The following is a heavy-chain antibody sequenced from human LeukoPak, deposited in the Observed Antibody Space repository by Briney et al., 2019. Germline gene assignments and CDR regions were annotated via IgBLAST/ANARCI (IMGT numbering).Heavy chain of an antibody. J-gene: IGHJ4*02. Sequence: GGSLRLSCAASGFTFSSYSMNWVRQAPGKGLEWVSSISSSGSYIYYADSVKGRFTISRDNAKNSLYLQMNSLRAEDTAVYYCARGMVAANYYFDYWGQGTLVTVSS. V-gene: IGHV3-21*01. CDR2: ISSSGSYI. CDR1: GFTFSSYS. CDR3: ARGMVAANYYFDY. D-gene: IGHD2-15*01.